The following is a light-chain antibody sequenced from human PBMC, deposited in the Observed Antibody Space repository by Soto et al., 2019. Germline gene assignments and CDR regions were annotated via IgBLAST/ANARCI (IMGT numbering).Light chain of an antibody. CDR3: QQYYNSPPT. CDR2: AAS. V-gene: IGKV1-39*01. J-gene: IGKJ4*01. CDR1: LSISND. Sequence: MTQSPGSLSTSVGVRVTIACRASLSISNDLTWYQQMPGKAPKLLIYAASSLKSGVPSRFSGSGSGTDFTLTISSLQPEDFATYFCQQYYNSPPTFGGGTNVDIK.